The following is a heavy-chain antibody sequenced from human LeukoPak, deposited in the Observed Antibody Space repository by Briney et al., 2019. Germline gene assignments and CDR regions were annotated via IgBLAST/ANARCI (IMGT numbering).Heavy chain of an antibody. Sequence: GGSLRLSCAASGFTFSEYGMSWVRQAPGKGLEWVSSFTTSSPSIYYADSVRGRFTVSRDNSRNTLYLHMSSLRAEDTAVYYCAKEEGTNCGGDCYYYMDVWGKGTTVTVSS. CDR2: FTTSSPSI. J-gene: IGHJ6*03. D-gene: IGHD2-21*01. V-gene: IGHV3-21*04. CDR3: AKEEGTNCGGDCYYYMDV. CDR1: GFTFSEYG.